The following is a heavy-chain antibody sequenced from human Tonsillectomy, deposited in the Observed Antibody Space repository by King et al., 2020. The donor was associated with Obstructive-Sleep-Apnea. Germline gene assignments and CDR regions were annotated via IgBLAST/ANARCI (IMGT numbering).Heavy chain of an antibody. CDR1: GLTFSTYA. V-gene: IGHV3-30*04. CDR3: AREVNYGSGNYYKSFDS. Sequence: VQLVESGGGVVQPGRSLRLSCGASGLTFSTYAMHWVRQAPGKGLEWVAFISDDGGNKYYADSVKGRFTISRDNSKNTVSLQMNGLRADDTAVYYCAREVNYGSGNYYKSFDSWGQGTLVTVSS. J-gene: IGHJ4*02. D-gene: IGHD3-10*01. CDR2: ISDDGGNK.